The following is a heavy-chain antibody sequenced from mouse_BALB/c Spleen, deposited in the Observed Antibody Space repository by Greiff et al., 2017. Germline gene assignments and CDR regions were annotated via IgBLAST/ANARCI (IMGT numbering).Heavy chain of an antibody. CDR2: IDPANGNT. D-gene: IGHD1-2*01. CDR3: APTTAHYYAMDY. CDR1: GFNIKDTY. J-gene: IGHJ4*01. V-gene: IGHV14-3*02. Sequence: EVQLQQSGAELVKPGASVKLSCTASGFNIKDTYMHWVKQRPEQGLEWIGRIDPANGNTKYDPKFQGKATITADTSSNTAYLQLSSLTSEDTAVYYCAPTTAHYYAMDYWGQGTSVTVSS.